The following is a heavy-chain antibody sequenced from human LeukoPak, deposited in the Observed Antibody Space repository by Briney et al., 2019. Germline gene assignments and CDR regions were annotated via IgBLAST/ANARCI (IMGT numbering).Heavy chain of an antibody. V-gene: IGHV1-2*02. J-gene: IGHJ6*03. Sequence: GASVKVSCKASGYTFTGYYMHWVRQAPGQGLEWMGWINPNSGGTNYAQKFQGRVTMTRDTSISTAYMELSRLRSDDTAVYYCARGSSSSLSYYYYMDGWGKGTTVTVSS. D-gene: IGHD6-6*01. CDR3: ARGSSSSLSYYYYMDG. CDR1: GYTFTGYY. CDR2: INPNSGGT.